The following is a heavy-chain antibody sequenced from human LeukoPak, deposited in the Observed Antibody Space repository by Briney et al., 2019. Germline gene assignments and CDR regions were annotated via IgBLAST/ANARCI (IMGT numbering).Heavy chain of an antibody. J-gene: IGHJ3*02. CDR2: ISTSGGTI. Sequence: PGGSLRLSCAASGFTFSSYSIHWVRQAPGKGLEWLSYISTSGGTIYYADSVKGRFTISRDNAKNSLSLQMNSLRAEDTAVYYGAKGAYTPLVISFDIWGQGTMVTVSS. V-gene: IGHV3-48*04. D-gene: IGHD5-18*01. CDR1: GFTFSSYS. CDR3: AKGAYTPLVISFDI.